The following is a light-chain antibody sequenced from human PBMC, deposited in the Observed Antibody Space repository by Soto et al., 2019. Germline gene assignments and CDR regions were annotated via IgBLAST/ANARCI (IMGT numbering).Light chain of an antibody. J-gene: IGLJ1*01. CDR3: QSYGSSPSANFV. V-gene: IGLV1-40*01. Sequence: GKAPKLLIYGNDNRPSGVPERFSGSKSGTSASLAITGLRADDEADYYCQSYGSSPSANFVFGNGTKVTVL. CDR2: GND.